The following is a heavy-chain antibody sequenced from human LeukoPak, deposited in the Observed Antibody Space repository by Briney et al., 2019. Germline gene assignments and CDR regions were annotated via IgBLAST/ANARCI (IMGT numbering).Heavy chain of an antibody. D-gene: IGHD2-15*01. J-gene: IGHJ3*02. CDR1: GGSISSGSYY. CDR3: AREIVVVVAATDAFDI. Sequence: SETLPLTCTVSGGSISSGSYYWSWIRQPAGKGLEWIGRIYTSGSTNYNPSLKSRVTISVDTSKNQFSLKLSSVTAADTAVYYCAREIVVVVAATDAFDIWGQGTMVTVSS. CDR2: IYTSGST. V-gene: IGHV4-61*02.